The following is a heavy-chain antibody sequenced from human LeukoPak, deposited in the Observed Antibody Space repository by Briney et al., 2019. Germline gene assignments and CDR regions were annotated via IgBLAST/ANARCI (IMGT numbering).Heavy chain of an antibody. CDR1: GFTFSDYE. Sequence: GGSLRLSRAASGFTFSDYEINWVRQAPGRGLEWVSYISHSGTLIYYADSVRGRFTVSRDNARNSLSLQLNSLRDDDTAVYYCAREAASCGGDCLDYWGQGTLVTVSS. CDR3: AREAASCGGDCLDY. D-gene: IGHD2-21*01. J-gene: IGHJ4*02. V-gene: IGHV3-48*03. CDR2: ISHSGTLI.